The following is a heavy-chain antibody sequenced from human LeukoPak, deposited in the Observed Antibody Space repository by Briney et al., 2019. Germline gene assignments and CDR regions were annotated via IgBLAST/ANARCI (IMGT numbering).Heavy chain of an antibody. D-gene: IGHD6-19*01. Sequence: SETLSLTCTVSGGSISSYYWSWIRQPPGKGLEWIGYIYYSGSTNYNPSLKSRVTISVDTSKNQFSLKLSSATAADTAVYYCARRARGSSGWYSYFDYWGQGTLVTVSS. CDR1: GGSISSYY. CDR3: ARRARGSSGWYSYFDY. CDR2: IYYSGST. V-gene: IGHV4-59*08. J-gene: IGHJ4*02.